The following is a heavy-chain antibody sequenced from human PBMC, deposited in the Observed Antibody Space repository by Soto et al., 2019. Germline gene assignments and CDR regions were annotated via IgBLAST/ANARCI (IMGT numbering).Heavy chain of an antibody. J-gene: IGHJ4*02. CDR1: GFTFSSYW. Sequence: EVQLVESGGGLLQPGGSLRISCAASGFTFSSYWRHWVRQAPGRGLVWVSRLNSDGSSTSYADSVKGRFTISRDNAKNTLYLQINSLRAEDTAVYDCARDVCSSTSCYYFDYWGQGALVTVSS. CDR3: ARDVCSSTSCYYFDY. CDR2: LNSDGSST. V-gene: IGHV3-74*01. D-gene: IGHD2-2*01.